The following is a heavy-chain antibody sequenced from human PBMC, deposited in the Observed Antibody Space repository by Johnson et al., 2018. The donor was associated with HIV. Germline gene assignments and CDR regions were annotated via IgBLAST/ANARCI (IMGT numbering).Heavy chain of an antibody. D-gene: IGHD3-22*01. V-gene: IGHV3-30-3*01. CDR2: ISYDGSNK. CDR1: GFTFSSYA. CDR3: ALTSYYDSRGEFDF. J-gene: IGHJ3*01. Sequence: QVQLVESGGGVVQPGRSLRLSCAASGFTFSSYAMHWVRQAPGKGLEWVAVISYDGSNKYYADSVKGRFTISRDNSKNTLYLQMNSLRAEDTAVYYCALTSYYDSRGEFDFWGRGTMVTVSS.